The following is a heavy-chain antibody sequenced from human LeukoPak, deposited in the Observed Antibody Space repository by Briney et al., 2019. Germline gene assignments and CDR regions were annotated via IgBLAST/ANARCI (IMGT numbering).Heavy chain of an antibody. V-gene: IGHV3-48*03. Sequence: QLGGSLRLSCAASGFTFSSYEMNWVRQAPGKGLEWVSYISSSVSTIYYADSVKGRFTISRDNAKNSLYLQMNSLRAEDTAVYYCAELGITMIGGVWGKGTTVTISS. CDR2: ISSSVSTI. D-gene: IGHD3-10*02. J-gene: IGHJ6*04. CDR1: GFTFSSYE. CDR3: AELGITMIGGV.